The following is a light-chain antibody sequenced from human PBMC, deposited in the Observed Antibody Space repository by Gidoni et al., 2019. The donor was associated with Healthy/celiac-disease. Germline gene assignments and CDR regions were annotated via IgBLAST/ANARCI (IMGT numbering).Light chain of an antibody. J-gene: IGLJ2*01. V-gene: IGLV2-23*01. CDR1: SRDVGSYNL. CDR3: CSYAGSSTYVV. CDR2: EGS. Sequence: QSALTQPASESGSPGQSITISCPGTSRDVGSYNLVSWYQQHPGKAPKLMIYEGSKRPSGVSNRFSGSKSGNTASLTISGLQAEDEADYYCCSYAGSSTYVVFGGGTKLTVL.